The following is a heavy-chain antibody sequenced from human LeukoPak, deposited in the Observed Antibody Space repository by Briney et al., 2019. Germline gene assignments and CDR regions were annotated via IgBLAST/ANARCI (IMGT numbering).Heavy chain of an antibody. D-gene: IGHD1-1*01. Sequence: SQTLSLTCTVSGGSISSGGYYWSWIRQHPGKGLEWIGYIYYSGSTYYNPSLKSRVTISVDASKNQFSLKLSSVTAADTAVYYCARLPATWKGTFQNWFDPWGEGTLVTVSS. CDR3: ARLPATWKGTFQNWFDP. CDR1: GGSISSGGYY. J-gene: IGHJ5*02. CDR2: IYYSGST. V-gene: IGHV4-31*03.